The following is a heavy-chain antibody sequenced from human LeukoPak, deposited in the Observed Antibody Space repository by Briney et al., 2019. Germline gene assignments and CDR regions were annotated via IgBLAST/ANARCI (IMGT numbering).Heavy chain of an antibody. CDR3: ARDPGGSEYYDFWSGYSSTAFDY. Sequence: GRSLRLSCASSGFTFIIYWMSLVRQAPGKVLEWVANIKQDGSEKYYVDSVKRRFTISRDNAKNSLYLQMSSVRAEDTAVYYCARDPGGSEYYDFWSGYSSTAFDYWGQGTLVTVSS. V-gene: IGHV3-7*01. J-gene: IGHJ4*02. CDR2: IKQDGSEK. CDR1: GFTFIIYW. D-gene: IGHD3-3*01.